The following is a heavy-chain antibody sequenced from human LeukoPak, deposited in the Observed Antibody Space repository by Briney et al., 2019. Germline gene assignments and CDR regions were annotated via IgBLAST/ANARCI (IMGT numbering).Heavy chain of an antibody. D-gene: IGHD1-14*01. CDR1: GGSFSGYY. CDR2: INHSGST. Sequence: SETLSLTCAVYGGSFSGYYWSWIRQPPGKGLEWIGEINHSGSTNYNPSLKSRVTISVDTSKNQFSLKLSSVTAADTAVYYCARPSLPPPRDWFDPWGQGTLVTVSS. J-gene: IGHJ5*02. V-gene: IGHV4-34*01. CDR3: ARPSLPPPRDWFDP.